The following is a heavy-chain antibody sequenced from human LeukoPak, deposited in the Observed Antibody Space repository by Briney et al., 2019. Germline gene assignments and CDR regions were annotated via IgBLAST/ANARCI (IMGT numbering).Heavy chain of an antibody. J-gene: IGHJ5*02. V-gene: IGHV3-23*01. CDR2: IRVNDET. CDR1: GFTFSSYG. Sequence: GRSLRLSCAASGFTFSSYGMHWVRQAPGKGLEWVSGIRVNDETYYADSVKGRFTISRDNSKNTLYLQMNSLRAEDTAVYYCAKVPELYYDILTGYPWSWFDPWGQGTLVTVSS. CDR3: AKVPELYYDILTGYPWSWFDP. D-gene: IGHD3-9*01.